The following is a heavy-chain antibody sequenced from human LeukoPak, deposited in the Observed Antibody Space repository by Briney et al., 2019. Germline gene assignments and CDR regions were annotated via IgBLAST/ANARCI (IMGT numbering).Heavy chain of an antibody. CDR3: AGLMPERGQQLVNAFDI. CDR2: IIPILGIA. Sequence: GASVKVSCKASGYTFTGYYMHWVRQAPGQGLEWMGRIIPILGIANYAQKFQGRVTITADKSTSTAYMELSSLRSEDTAVYYCAGLMPERGQQLVNAFDIWGQGTMVTVSS. J-gene: IGHJ3*02. V-gene: IGHV1-69*02. CDR1: GYTFTGYY. D-gene: IGHD6-13*01.